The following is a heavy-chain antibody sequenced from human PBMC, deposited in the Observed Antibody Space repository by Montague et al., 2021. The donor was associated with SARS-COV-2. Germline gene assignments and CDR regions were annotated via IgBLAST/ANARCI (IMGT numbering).Heavy chain of an antibody. Sequence: PALVKPTQTLTLTCTFSGFSLSTSGMCVSWIRQPPGKALEWLARIDWDDDKYYSTSLKTRLTISKDTSKNQVVLTMTNMDPVGTATYYCAREYYYDSSGYYGYAFDIWGQGTMVTVSS. CDR2: IDWDDDK. J-gene: IGHJ3*02. CDR3: AREYYYDSSGYYGYAFDI. V-gene: IGHV2-70*11. D-gene: IGHD3-22*01. CDR1: GFSLSTSGMC.